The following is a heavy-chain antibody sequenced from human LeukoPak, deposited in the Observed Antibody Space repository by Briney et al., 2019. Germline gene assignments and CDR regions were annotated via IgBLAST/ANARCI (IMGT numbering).Heavy chain of an antibody. Sequence: PGGSLRLSCEASGFVLGHSWMSWVRQAPGKGLEWVANINLDGSEINYLDSLTGRLTISRDNAKDSLYLQMNGLRAEDTAVYICVRDRGYSTFDYWGQGTLVTVSS. CDR3: VRDRGYSTFDY. CDR2: INLDGSEI. D-gene: IGHD3-22*01. CDR1: GFVLGHSW. J-gene: IGHJ4*02. V-gene: IGHV3-7*03.